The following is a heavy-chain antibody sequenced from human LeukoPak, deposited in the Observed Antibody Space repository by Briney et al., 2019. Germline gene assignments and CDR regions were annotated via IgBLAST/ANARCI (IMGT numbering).Heavy chain of an antibody. V-gene: IGHV3-23*01. Sequence: GSLRLSCAASGFTFSSYGLNWVRQAPGKGLEWVSGISNSGGSTYYADSVKGRFTISRDNSKNTLYLQMNSLRAEDTAVYYCAKETSSSFDYWSQGTLVTASS. CDR1: GFTFSSYG. CDR3: AKETSSSFDY. D-gene: IGHD6-6*01. CDR2: ISNSGGST. J-gene: IGHJ4*02.